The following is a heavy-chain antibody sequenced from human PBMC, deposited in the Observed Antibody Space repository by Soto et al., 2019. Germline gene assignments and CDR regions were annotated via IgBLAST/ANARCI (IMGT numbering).Heavy chain of an antibody. V-gene: IGHV3-21*01. Sequence: AGGSLRLSCAASGFTFSSYSMNWVRQAPGKGLEWVSSISSSSSYIYYADSVKGRFTISRDNAKNSPYLQMSSLRAEDTAVYYCARGIEEVDYWGQGTLVTVSS. CDR3: ARGIEEVDY. CDR2: ISSSSSYI. J-gene: IGHJ4*02. CDR1: GFTFSSYS.